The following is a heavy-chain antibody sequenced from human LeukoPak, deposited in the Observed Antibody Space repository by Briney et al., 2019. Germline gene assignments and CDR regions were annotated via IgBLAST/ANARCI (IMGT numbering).Heavy chain of an antibody. J-gene: IGHJ4*02. CDR3: ARTSDLWGETDY. D-gene: IGHD3-16*01. CDR1: GYTFTGYY. CDR2: INPNSGGT. V-gene: IGHV1-2*02. Sequence: GASVKVSCKASGYTFTGYYMHWVRQAPGRGLEWMGWINPNSGGTNYAQKFQGRVTMTRDTSISTAYMELSRLRSDDTAVYYCARTSDLWGETDYWGQGTLVTVSS.